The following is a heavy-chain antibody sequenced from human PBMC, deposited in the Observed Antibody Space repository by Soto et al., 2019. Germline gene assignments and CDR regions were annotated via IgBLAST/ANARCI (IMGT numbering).Heavy chain of an antibody. D-gene: IGHD5-12*01. CDR2: IKSKTDGGTT. Sequence: EVQLVESGGGLVKPGGSLRLSCAASGFTFSNAWMNWVRQAPGKGLEWVGRIKSKTDGGTTDYAAPVKGRFTISRDDSKNRLYLQMNSLKTEDTAVYYCTTAAIVATDQKGDYYYYYGMDVWGQGTTVTVSS. CDR1: GFTFSNAW. J-gene: IGHJ6*02. CDR3: TTAAIVATDQKGDYYYYYGMDV. V-gene: IGHV3-15*07.